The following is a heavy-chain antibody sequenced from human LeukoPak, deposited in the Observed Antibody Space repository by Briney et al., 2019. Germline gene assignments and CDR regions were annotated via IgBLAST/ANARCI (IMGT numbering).Heavy chain of an antibody. J-gene: IGHJ3*02. Sequence: GGSLRLSCAASGFTFSSYSMNWVRQAPGKGLEWVSSISSSSSYIYYADSVKGRFTISRDNAKNSLYLQMNSLRAEDTAVYYCARDSDCSSTSCYVKPDAFDIWGQGTMVTVSS. CDR3: ARDSDCSSTSCYVKPDAFDI. D-gene: IGHD2-2*01. CDR2: ISSSSSYI. V-gene: IGHV3-21*01. CDR1: GFTFSSYS.